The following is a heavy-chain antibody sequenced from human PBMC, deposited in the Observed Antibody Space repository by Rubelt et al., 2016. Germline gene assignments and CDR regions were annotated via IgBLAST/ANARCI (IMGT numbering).Heavy chain of an antibody. V-gene: IGHV4-34*01. CDR3: GRWAPGRGAAALNDY. CDR1: GGSFSGYY. J-gene: IGHJ4*02. CDR2: INNRGST. Sequence: QVQLQQWGAGLLKPSETLSLTCAVYGGSFSGYYWSWIRQPPGKGLEWVGEINNRGSTTYNPSLKCGVPISVDTSKNQFSLKLSSVTAADTAVYFCGRWAPGRGAAALNDYWGQGTLVTVSS. D-gene: IGHD6-13*01.